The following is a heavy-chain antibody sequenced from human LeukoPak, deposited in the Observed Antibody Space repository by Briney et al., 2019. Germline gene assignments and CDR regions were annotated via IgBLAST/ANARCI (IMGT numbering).Heavy chain of an antibody. CDR3: ARGPARANWNYDGWFDP. D-gene: IGHD1-7*01. Sequence: GASVKVSCKASGYAFTGYYMHWVRQAPGQGLEWMGWINPNSGGTNYAQKFQGRVTMTRDTSISTAYMELSRLRSDDTAVYYCARGPARANWNYDGWFDPWGQGTLVTVSS. J-gene: IGHJ5*02. CDR2: INPNSGGT. CDR1: GYAFTGYY. V-gene: IGHV1-2*02.